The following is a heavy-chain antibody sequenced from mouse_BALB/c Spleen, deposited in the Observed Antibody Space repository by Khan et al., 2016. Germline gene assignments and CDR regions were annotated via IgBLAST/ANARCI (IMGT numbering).Heavy chain of an antibody. CDR3: ARGGILYFDY. CDR2: IWSGGST. J-gene: IGHJ2*01. CDR1: GFSLTSYS. V-gene: IGHV2-2*02. Sequence: QVQLKESGPGLVQPSQSLSITCTVSGFSLTSYSIHWFRQSSGKGLEWLGVIWSGGSTDYNAAFIYRLSISKANSKSQAFFIMNSLQANDTATYDCARGGILYFDYWGQVTTLTVSS.